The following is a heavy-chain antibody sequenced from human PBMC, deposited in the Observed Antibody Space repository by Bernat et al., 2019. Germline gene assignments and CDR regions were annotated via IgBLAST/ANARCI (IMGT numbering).Heavy chain of an antibody. D-gene: IGHD6-19*01. V-gene: IGHV4-61*08. J-gene: IGHJ6*02. CDR1: GGSISSDGYY. Sequence: QVQLQESGPGLVKPSQTLSLTCTVSGGSISSDGYYWSWIRQPPGKGLEWIGYIYYSGSTNYNPSLKSRVTISVDTSKNQFSLKLSSVTAADTAVYYCAGTIAVAADYYYGMDVWGQGTTVTVSS. CDR2: IYYSGST. CDR3: AGTIAVAADYYYGMDV.